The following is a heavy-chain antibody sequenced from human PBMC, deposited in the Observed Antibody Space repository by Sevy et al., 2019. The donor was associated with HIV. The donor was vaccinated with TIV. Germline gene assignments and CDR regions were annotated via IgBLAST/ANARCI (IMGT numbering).Heavy chain of an antibody. J-gene: IGHJ4*02. D-gene: IGHD6-13*01. CDR1: GFTFCDYW. Sequence: GGSLRLSCTASGFTFCDYWMNWVRQAPGKGLEWVGNIKEDGSETYYVDSVKGRFTISRDNAKNSLYLQMNSLRAEDTAVYYCAKGVDSWGQGTLVTVSS. V-gene: IGHV3-7*01. CDR2: IKEDGSET. CDR3: AKGVDS.